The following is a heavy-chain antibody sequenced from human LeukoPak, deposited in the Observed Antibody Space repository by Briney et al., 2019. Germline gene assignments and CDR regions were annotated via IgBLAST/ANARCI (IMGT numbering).Heavy chain of an antibody. CDR1: GFTFSSYS. V-gene: IGHV3-48*04. CDR2: ISSSGSTI. CDR3: ARDPGGYMDV. D-gene: IGHD3-10*01. Sequence: SGGSLRLSCAASGFTFSSYSMNWVRQAPGKGLEWVSYISSSGSTIFYADSVKGRFTISRDNAKNSLYLQMNSLRAEDTTVYYCARDPGGYMDVWGKGTTVTISS. J-gene: IGHJ6*03.